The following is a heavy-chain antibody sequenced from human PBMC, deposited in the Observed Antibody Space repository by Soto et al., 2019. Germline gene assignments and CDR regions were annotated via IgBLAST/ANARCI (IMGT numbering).Heavy chain of an antibody. CDR3: ARLGGYSGYDPFDP. CDR2: IFYGRST. CDR1: GGSISGSLYY. V-gene: IGHV4-39*02. Sequence: QLQLQESGPGLVKPSETLSLTCTVSGGSISGSLYYWGWIRQPPGKGLEWIGSIFYGRSTYYNPSLRSRVTISVDTSKNHFSLKLSSVTAADTAVYYCARLGGYSGYDPFDPWGQGTLVTVSS. J-gene: IGHJ5*02. D-gene: IGHD5-12*01.